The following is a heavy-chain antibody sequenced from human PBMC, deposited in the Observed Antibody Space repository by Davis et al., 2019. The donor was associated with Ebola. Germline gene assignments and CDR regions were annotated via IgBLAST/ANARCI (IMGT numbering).Heavy chain of an antibody. J-gene: IGHJ6*02. D-gene: IGHD2-2*02. CDR3: ARDKIVVVPAAIVADYYYYGMDV. CDR1: GYTFTSYG. V-gene: IGHV1-18*01. CDR2: ISAYNGNT. Sequence: ASVKVSCKASGYTFTSYGISWVRQAPGQGLEWMGWISAYNGNTNYAQKLQGRVTMTRDTSTSTVYMELSSLRSEDTAVYYCARDKIVVVPAAIVADYYYYGMDVWGQGTTVTVSS.